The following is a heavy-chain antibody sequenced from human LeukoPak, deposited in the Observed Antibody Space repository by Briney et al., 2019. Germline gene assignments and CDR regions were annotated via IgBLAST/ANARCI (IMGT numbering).Heavy chain of an antibody. J-gene: IGHJ4*02. CDR1: GGSISSYY. CDR2: IYYSGST. CDR3: ARHNPYCSGGSCYDGGDY. D-gene: IGHD2-15*01. Sequence: PSETLSLTCTVSGGSISSYYWSWIRQPTGKGLEWIGYIYYSGSTNYNPSLKSLVTISVDTSKNQFSLKLSSVTAADTAVYYCARHNPYCSGGSCYDGGDYWGQGTLVTVSS. V-gene: IGHV4-59*08.